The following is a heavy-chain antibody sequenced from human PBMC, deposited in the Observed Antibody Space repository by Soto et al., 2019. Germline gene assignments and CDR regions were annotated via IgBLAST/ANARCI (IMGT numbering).Heavy chain of an antibody. J-gene: IGHJ4*02. CDR3: AREGRGKKAGYNGLVSLGY. D-gene: IGHD2-2*02. V-gene: IGHV1-69*06. Sequence: QVQLVQSGAEVKTPGSSLKVSCTVSGSRFSNYVISWVRQAPGHGLEWLGGFIPIFNTTQYAQKFQGRVTITADKSTNTASLELSSLRSDDTAVYYCAREGRGKKAGYNGLVSLGYWGQGTLVTVSS. CDR1: GSRFSNYV. CDR2: FIPIFNTT.